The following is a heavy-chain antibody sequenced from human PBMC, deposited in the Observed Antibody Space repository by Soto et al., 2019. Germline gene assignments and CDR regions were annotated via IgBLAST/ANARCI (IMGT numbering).Heavy chain of an antibody. CDR2: ISSGSDNT. J-gene: IGHJ4*02. Sequence: ASVKVSCKASEYTFSSYAMHWVRQAPGQKLEWMGWISSGSDNTKFSQKFQDRVTITRDTSASTAYMELSSLTFEDTAVYYCARDEGVASGNWGQGTLVTVSS. D-gene: IGHD6-19*01. CDR3: ARDEGVASGN. V-gene: IGHV1-3*04. CDR1: EYTFSSYA.